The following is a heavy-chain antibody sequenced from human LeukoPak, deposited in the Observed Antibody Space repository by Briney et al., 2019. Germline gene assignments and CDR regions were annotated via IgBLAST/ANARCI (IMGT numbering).Heavy chain of an antibody. J-gene: IGHJ3*02. D-gene: IGHD2-21*01. CDR2: IYPGDSDT. CDR1: GYSFTSYW. CDR3: AIVHIVVVGAFDI. V-gene: IGHV5-51*01. Sequence: PGESLKISCKGSGYSFTSYWIGWVRQMPGKGLEWMGIIYPGDSDTRYSPSFQGQVTISADKSLSTAYPQWSSLKASDTAMYYCAIVHIVVVGAFDIWGQGTMVTVSS.